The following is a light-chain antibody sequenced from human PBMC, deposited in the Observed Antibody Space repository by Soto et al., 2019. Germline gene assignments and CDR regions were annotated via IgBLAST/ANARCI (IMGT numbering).Light chain of an antibody. Sequence: EIVMTQSPGTLSVSPGERATLSCRASQSVSVNLAWYQQKPGQAPRLLLYCVSNRATGIPAWVSGSESGREFTLTISTLQSEEFAVYYCEQYNDWPFTFGPDTKVDIK. CDR2: CVS. CDR1: QSVSVN. V-gene: IGKV3-15*01. CDR3: EQYNDWPFT. J-gene: IGKJ3*01.